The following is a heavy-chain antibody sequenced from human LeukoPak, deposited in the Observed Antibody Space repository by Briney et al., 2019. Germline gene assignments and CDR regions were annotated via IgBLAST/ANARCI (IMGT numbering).Heavy chain of an antibody. CDR3: AKGVDTAMVTPFDY. D-gene: IGHD5-18*01. V-gene: IGHV3-9*01. J-gene: IGHJ4*02. Sequence: GGSLRLSCAASGFSISPSWVSWVRQAPGKGLEWVSGISWNSGSIGYADSVKGRFTISRDNAKNSLYLQMNSLRAEDTALYYCAKGVDTAMVTPFDYWGQGTLVTVSS. CDR1: GFSISPSW. CDR2: ISWNSGSI.